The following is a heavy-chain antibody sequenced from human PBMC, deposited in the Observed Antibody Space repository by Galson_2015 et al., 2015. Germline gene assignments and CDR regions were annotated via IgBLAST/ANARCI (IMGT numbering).Heavy chain of an antibody. V-gene: IGHV3-23*01. J-gene: IGHJ4*02. CDR1: GFTFTKYG. D-gene: IGHD6-13*01. CDR3: AKDSTSREAPD. Sequence: SLRLSCAASGFTFTKYGMTWVRQAPGKGLEWVSVISGDTRTIHYADSVKGRFTTSRDNSKNTVYLQMNSLRAEDTAVYYCAKDSTSREAPDWGQGTLVTVSS. CDR2: ISGDTRTI.